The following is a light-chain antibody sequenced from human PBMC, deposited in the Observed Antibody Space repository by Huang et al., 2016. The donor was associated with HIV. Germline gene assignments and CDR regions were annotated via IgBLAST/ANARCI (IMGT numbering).Light chain of an antibody. J-gene: IGKJ2*01. CDR3: QQHYSSPPT. Sequence: DIVMTQSPDSLAVSLGERATINCKSSQSLLYNSNNKNYLAWYQQKPGQPPNLLIYWASSRESGVPDRVSGSGSETDFTLTISSLQAEDVAVYYCQQHYSSPPTFGQGTKLEIK. CDR2: WAS. CDR1: QSLLYNSNNKNY. V-gene: IGKV4-1*01.